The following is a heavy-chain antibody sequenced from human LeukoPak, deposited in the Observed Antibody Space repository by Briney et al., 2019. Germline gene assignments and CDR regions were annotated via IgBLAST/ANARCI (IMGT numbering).Heavy chain of an antibody. J-gene: IGHJ3*02. D-gene: IGHD3-22*01. V-gene: IGHV1-8*01. CDR3: ASAYYYDSSGPEGDAFDI. CDR1: GYTFTSYD. CDR2: MNPDSGNT. Sequence: GASVKVSCKASGYTFTSYDINWVRQSTGQGLEWTGWMNPDSGNTGYAQKFQGRVTMTRNTSISTAYMELSSLRSEDTAVYYCASAYYYDSSGPEGDAFDIWGQGTMVTVSS.